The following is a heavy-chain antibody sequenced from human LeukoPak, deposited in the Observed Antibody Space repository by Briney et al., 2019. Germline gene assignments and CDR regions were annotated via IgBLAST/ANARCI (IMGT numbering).Heavy chain of an antibody. J-gene: IGHJ5*02. Sequence: ASVKVSCKVSGYTLTELSMHWVRQAPGKGLEWMGGFDPEDGETIYAQKFQGRVTMTEDTSTDTAYMELSSLRSEDTAVYYCATEGYDSSGHNWFDPWAREPWSPSPQ. CDR1: GYTLTELS. CDR3: ATEGYDSSGHNWFDP. CDR2: FDPEDGET. D-gene: IGHD3-22*01. V-gene: IGHV1-24*01.